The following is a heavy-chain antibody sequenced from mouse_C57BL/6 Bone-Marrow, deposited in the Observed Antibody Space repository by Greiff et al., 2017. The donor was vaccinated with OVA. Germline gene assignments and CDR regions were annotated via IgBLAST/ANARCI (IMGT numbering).Heavy chain of an antibody. CDR3: EREDSSLGFAY. J-gene: IGHJ3*01. CDR1: GFTFSDFY. D-gene: IGHD1-1*01. Sequence: EVQLVESGGGLVQSGRSLRLSCATSGFTFSDFYMEWVRQAPGKGLEWIAASRNKANDYTTEYSASVKGRFIVSRDTSQSILYLRMNSLRAEDTAIYYCEREDSSLGFAYWGQGTLVTVSA. V-gene: IGHV7-1*01. CDR2: SRNKANDYTT.